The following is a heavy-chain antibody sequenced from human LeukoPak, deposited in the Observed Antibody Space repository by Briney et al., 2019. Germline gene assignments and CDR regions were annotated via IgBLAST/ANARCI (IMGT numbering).Heavy chain of an antibody. CDR1: GFTVSSNY. J-gene: IGHJ4*02. D-gene: IGHD3-10*01. CDR3: ARDVGVRGIIREYYFDS. Sequence: GGSLRLSCAASGFTVSSNYMSWVRQAPGKGLEWVSVIYSGGSTYYADSVKGRFTISRDNSRNTLYLQMNSLRAEDTAVYYCARDVGVRGIIREYYFDSWGQGTLVTVSS. CDR2: IYSGGST. V-gene: IGHV3-53*01.